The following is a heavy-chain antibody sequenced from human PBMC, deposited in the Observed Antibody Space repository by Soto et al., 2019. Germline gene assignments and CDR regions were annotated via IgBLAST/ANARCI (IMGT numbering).Heavy chain of an antibody. V-gene: IGHV4-39*07. CDR2: IYYSGST. CDR1: GDSISSNNYY. Sequence: PSETLSLTCPVSGDSISSNNYYWGWIRQPPGKGLEWIGGIYYSGSTYYNPSLKSRVTISVDTSKNQFSLKLSSVTAADTAVYYCARVARYYYYGMDVWGQGTTVTVSS. J-gene: IGHJ6*02. CDR3: ARVARYYYYGMDV.